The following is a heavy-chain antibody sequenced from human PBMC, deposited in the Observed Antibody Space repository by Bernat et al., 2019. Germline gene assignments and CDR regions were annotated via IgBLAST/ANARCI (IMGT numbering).Heavy chain of an antibody. CDR1: GFTFRSYG. Sequence: QVQLVESGGRVVQPGRSLRLSCAASGFTFRSYGMHWVRQAPGKGLEWVALISFDGGSKHYAESVKGRFTISRDNSKNTMNLQMNSLRPEDTAVYYCAKPRYDYNDNPLDSWGQGTLVTVSS. V-gene: IGHV3-30*18. D-gene: IGHD3-22*01. CDR3: AKPRYDYNDNPLDS. J-gene: IGHJ5*01. CDR2: ISFDGGSK.